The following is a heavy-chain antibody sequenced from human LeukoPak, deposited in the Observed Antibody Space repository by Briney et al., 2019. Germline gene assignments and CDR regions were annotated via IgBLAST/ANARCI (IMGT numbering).Heavy chain of an antibody. CDR1: GDSVSSNSAA. V-gene: IGHV6-1*01. J-gene: IGHJ4*02. CDR2: TYYRSKWNN. D-gene: IGHD3-10*01. CDR3: ARDEYGSGVSFDY. Sequence: SQTLSLTCAISGDSVSSNSAAWNWLRQSPSRGLEWLGRTYYRSKWNNDYAVSVKSRITINPDTSKNQFSLQLNSVTPEDTAVYYCARDEYGSGVSFDYWGQETLVTVSS.